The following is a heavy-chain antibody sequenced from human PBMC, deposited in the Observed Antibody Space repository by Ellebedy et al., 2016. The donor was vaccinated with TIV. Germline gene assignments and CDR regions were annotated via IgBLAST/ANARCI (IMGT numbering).Heavy chain of an antibody. V-gene: IGHV3-21*01. CDR2: ISSSSSYI. CDR1: GFTFSSYS. D-gene: IGHD6-19*01. CDR3: ARDTGYSSGPHHPTSPDY. Sequence: PGGSLRLSCAASGFTFSSYSMNWVRQAPGKGLEWVSSISSSSSYIYYADSVKGRFTISRDNAKNSLYLQMNSLRAEDTAVYYCARDTGYSSGPHHPTSPDYWGQGTLVTVSS. J-gene: IGHJ4*02.